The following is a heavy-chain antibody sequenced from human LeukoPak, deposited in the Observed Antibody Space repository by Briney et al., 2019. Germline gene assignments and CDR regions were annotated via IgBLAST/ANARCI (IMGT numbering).Heavy chain of an antibody. CDR1: GDSISSYY. J-gene: IGHJ3*02. D-gene: IGHD6-13*01. CDR3: AREGTAEQQLAFDAFDI. V-gene: IGHV4-4*07. CDR2: IYTSGST. Sequence: SETLSLTCTVSGDSISSYYWSWIRQPAGKGLEWIGRIYTSGSTNYNPSLKSRVTMSVDTSKNQFSLKLSSVTAADTAVYYCAREGTAEQQLAFDAFDIWGQGTMVTVSS.